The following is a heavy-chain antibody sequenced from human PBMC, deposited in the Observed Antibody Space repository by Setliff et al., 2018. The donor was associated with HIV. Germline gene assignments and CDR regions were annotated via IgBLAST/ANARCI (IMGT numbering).Heavy chain of an antibody. Sequence: PSETLSLTCAAYGGSFSGYYWSWIRQPPGKGLEWIGEINHSGSTNYNPSLKSRVTISVDTSKNQFSLKLSSVTAADTAVYYCARRSGWYDYWGQGTLVTVSS. CDR1: GGSFSGYY. D-gene: IGHD6-19*01. CDR3: ARRSGWYDY. V-gene: IGHV4-34*01. J-gene: IGHJ4*02. CDR2: INHSGST.